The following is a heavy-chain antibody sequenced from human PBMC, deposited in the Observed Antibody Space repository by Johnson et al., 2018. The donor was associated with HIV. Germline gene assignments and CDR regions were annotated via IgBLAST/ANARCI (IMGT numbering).Heavy chain of an antibody. CDR3: AKCIWGSSLIDAFDI. Sequence: QLVESGGGVVQPGGSLRLSCAASGFTFSSYGMHWVRQAPGKGLEWVAFIRYDGSNKYYADSVRGRFTISRDNSKNTLHLQMNSLRVEDTAVYYCAKCIWGSSLIDAFDIWGQGTTVTVSS. V-gene: IGHV3-30*02. D-gene: IGHD6-13*01. CDR2: IRYDGSNK. J-gene: IGHJ3*02. CDR1: GFTFSSYG.